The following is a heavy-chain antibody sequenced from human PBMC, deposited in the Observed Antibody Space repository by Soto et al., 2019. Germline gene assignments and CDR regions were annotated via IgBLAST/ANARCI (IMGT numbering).Heavy chain of an antibody. D-gene: IGHD3-3*01. Sequence: QTLSLTCAISGDSVSSNSAAWNWIRQSPSRGLEWLGRTYYRSKWYNDYAVSEKSRITINPDTSKNQFSLQLNSVTPADTAVYYCARETDTIFGVVLMYYGMDVWGQGTTVTVSS. J-gene: IGHJ6*02. V-gene: IGHV6-1*01. CDR1: GDSVSSNSAA. CDR3: ARETDTIFGVVLMYYGMDV. CDR2: TYYRSKWYN.